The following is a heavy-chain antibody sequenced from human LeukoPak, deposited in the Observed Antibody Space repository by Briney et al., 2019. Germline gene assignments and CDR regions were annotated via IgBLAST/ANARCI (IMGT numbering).Heavy chain of an antibody. CDR3: ARGMRSYPFDY. CDR1: GFTFSSYS. V-gene: IGHV3-21*01. D-gene: IGHD1-26*01. CDR2: ISSSSSYI. Sequence: GGSLRLSCAASGFTFSSYSMNWVRQAPGKGLEWVSSISSSSSYIYYADSVKGRFTISRDNAKNSLYLQMNSLRAEDTAVYYCARGMRSYPFDYWGQGTLVTVSS. J-gene: IGHJ4*02.